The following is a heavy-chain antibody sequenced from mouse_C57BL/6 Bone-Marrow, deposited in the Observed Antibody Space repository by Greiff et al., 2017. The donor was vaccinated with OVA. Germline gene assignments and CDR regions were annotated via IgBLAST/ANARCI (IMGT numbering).Heavy chain of an antibody. CDR2: IDPENGDT. Sequence: VQLQQSGAALVRPGASVKLSCTASGFNIKDDYMHWVKQRPEQGLEWIGWIDPENGDTAYASPFQGKATITADTSSNTAYLQLSSLTSEDTAVYYCTTSYYGSTLYYFDYWGQGTTLTVSS. J-gene: IGHJ2*01. CDR3: TTSYYGSTLYYFDY. V-gene: IGHV14-4*01. CDR1: GFNIKDDY. D-gene: IGHD1-1*01.